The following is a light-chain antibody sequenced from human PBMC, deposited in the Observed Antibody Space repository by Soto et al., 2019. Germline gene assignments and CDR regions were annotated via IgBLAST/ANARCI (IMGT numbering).Light chain of an antibody. J-gene: IGLJ2*01. CDR3: SSFAGNNNLV. CDR2: EVS. Sequence: QSALTQPPSASGSPGQSVTISCTGTSSDVGGYNYVSWYQQHPGKAPKLMISEVSKRPSGVPDRFSGSKSGSTASLTVSGRQDEDEADYYCSSFAGNNNLVFGGGTQLTVL. CDR1: SSDVGGYNY. V-gene: IGLV2-8*01.